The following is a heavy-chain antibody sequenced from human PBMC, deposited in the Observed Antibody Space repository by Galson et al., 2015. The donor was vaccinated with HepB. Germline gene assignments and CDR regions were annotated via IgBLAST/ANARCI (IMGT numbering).Heavy chain of an antibody. Sequence: SLRLSCAASGFTFSSYWMSWVRQAPGKGLEWVANIKQDGSEKYYVDSVKGRFTISRDNAKNSLYLQMNSLRAEDTAVYYCARISSYCGGDCYFAFDIWGQGTMVTVSS. CDR3: ARISSYCGGDCYFAFDI. V-gene: IGHV3-7*01. CDR1: GFTFSSYW. CDR2: IKQDGSEK. J-gene: IGHJ3*02. D-gene: IGHD2-21*01.